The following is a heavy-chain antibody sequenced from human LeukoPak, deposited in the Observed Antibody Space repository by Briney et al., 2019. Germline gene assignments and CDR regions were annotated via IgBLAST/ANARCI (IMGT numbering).Heavy chain of an antibody. CDR2: INPNSGGT. V-gene: IGHV1-2*02. CDR1: GYTFTGYY. CDR3: ARSIGYYDFWSGYPGEYYYYMDV. J-gene: IGHJ6*03. D-gene: IGHD3-3*01. Sequence: ASVKVSCKASGYTFTGYYMHWVRQAPGQGLEWMGWINPNSGGTNYAQKFQGRVTITADESTSTAYMELSSLRSEDTAVYYCARSIGYYDFWSGYPGEYYYYMDVWGKGTTVTVSS.